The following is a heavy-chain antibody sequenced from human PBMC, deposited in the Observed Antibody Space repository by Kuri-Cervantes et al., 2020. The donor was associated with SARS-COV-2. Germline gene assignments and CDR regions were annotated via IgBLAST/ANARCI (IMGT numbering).Heavy chain of an antibody. V-gene: IGHV3-30*04. J-gene: IGHJ4*02. CDR3: ARGDGRWLATKQDY. D-gene: IGHD6-19*01. CDR1: GFTFSSYS. CDR2: ISYDGSNK. Sequence: GGSLRLSCAASGFTFSSYSMHWVRQAPGKGLEWVAVISYDGSNKYYADSVKGRFTISRDNSKHTLYLQVNSLRAEDTAVYYCARGDGRWLATKQDYWGQGTLVTVSS.